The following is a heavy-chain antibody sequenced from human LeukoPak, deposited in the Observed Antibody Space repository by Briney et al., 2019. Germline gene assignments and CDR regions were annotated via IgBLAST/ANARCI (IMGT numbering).Heavy chain of an antibody. CDR2: IYYSGST. D-gene: IGHD1-1*01. J-gene: IGHJ4*02. CDR3: ARRFRNWNDGTYYFDY. CDR1: GGSISSSSYY. V-gene: IGHV4-39*01. Sequence: SETLSLTCTVSGGSISSSSYYWDWIRQPPGKGLEWIGSIYYSGSTYYNPSLESRVTISVDTSKNQFSLKLSSVTAADTAVYYCARRFRNWNDGTYYFDYWGQGTLVTVSS.